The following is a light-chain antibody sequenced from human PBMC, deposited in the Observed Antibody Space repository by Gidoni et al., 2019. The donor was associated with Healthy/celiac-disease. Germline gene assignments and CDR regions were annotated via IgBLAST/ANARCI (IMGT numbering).Light chain of an antibody. Sequence: DIQMTQSPSSLSASVGDRVTITCQASQDISNYLNWYQQKPGKAPKLLIYDASNLETGVPSRFSGSVSGTDFTFTISSLQAEDIATYYCQQYDNLRITFGPGTKVDIK. V-gene: IGKV1-33*01. CDR1: QDISNY. J-gene: IGKJ3*01. CDR2: DAS. CDR3: QQYDNLRIT.